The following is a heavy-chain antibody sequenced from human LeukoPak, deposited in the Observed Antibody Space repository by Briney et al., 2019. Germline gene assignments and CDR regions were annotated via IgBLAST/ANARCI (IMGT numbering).Heavy chain of an antibody. CDR2: IIPIFGTA. J-gene: IGHJ1*01. CDR3: ARGEWSQLTSAEYFQH. V-gene: IGHV1-69*05. D-gene: IGHD2-8*01. Sequence: SVKVSCKASGGTFSSYAISWVRQAPGQGLEWMGGIIPIFGTANYAQKFQGRVTITTDESTSTAYMELSSLRSEDTAVYYCARGEWSQLTSAEYFQHWGQGTLVTVSS. CDR1: GGTFSSYA.